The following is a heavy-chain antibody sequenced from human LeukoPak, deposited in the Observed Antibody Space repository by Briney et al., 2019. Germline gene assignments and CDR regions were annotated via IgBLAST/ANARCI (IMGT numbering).Heavy chain of an antibody. CDR2: ISGSGGST. J-gene: IGHJ4*02. Sequence: ETLSLTCAVYGGSFSGYYWSWIRQAPGKGLEWVSAISGSGGSTYYADSVKGRFTISRDNSKNTLYLQMNSLRAEDTAVYYCAKAPTGKVGATAGYWGQGTLVTVSS. D-gene: IGHD1-26*01. CDR3: AKAPTGKVGATAGY. CDR1: GGSFSGYY. V-gene: IGHV3-23*01.